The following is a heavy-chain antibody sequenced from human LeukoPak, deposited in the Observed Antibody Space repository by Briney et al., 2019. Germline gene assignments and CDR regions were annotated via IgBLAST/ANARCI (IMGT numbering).Heavy chain of an antibody. D-gene: IGHD3-22*01. CDR3: ARVPLDYYDSSDLDY. Sequence: GASVKVSCKASGGTFSSYTISWVRQAPGQGLEWMGRIIPILGIANYAQKFQGRVTITVDKSTSTAYMELSSLRSEDTAVYYCARVPLDYYDSSDLDYWGQGTLVTVSS. J-gene: IGHJ4*02. V-gene: IGHV1-69*02. CDR2: IIPILGIA. CDR1: GGTFSSYT.